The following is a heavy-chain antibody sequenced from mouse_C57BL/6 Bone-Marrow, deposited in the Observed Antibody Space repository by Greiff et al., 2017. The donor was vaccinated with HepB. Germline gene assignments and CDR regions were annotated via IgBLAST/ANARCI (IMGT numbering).Heavy chain of an antibody. CDR2: INPSSGYT. CDR1: GYTFTSYW. J-gene: IGHJ2*01. V-gene: IGHV1-7*01. D-gene: IGHD3-2*02. Sequence: QVQLQQSGAELAKPGASVKLSCKASGYTFTSYWMHWVKQRPGQGLEWIGYINPSSGYTKYNQKFKDKATLNADKSSSTAYMQLSSLTYEDSAVYYCAREDSSGYFDYWGQGTTLTVSS. CDR3: AREDSSGYFDY.